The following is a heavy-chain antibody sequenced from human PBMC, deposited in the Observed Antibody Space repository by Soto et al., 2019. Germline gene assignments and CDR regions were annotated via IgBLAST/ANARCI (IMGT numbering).Heavy chain of an antibody. CDR3: AREGYNYALHY. D-gene: IGHD5-18*01. Sequence: EVQLVESGGGLIQPGGSLRLSCAASGFTVSSNYMSWVRQAPGKGLEWVSVIYSGGSTFYADSVTGRFTISRDNSKNTLYLQMNSLGFQDTAVYYCAREGYNYALHYCGQVTPVAVSS. CDR1: GFTVSSNY. V-gene: IGHV3-53*01. J-gene: IGHJ4*02. CDR2: IYSGGST.